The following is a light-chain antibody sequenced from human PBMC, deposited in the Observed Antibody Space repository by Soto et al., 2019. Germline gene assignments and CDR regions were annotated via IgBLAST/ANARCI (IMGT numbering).Light chain of an antibody. CDR3: QQYGSSPYT. Sequence: EIVLTQSPGTLSLSPGERATLSCRASQSVSSSYLAWYQQKPGQTPRLVIYAASSRATGVPVRFSGSGSGTDFTLTISRLEPEDFAVYYCQQYGSSPYTFGQGTKLEIK. CDR2: AAS. J-gene: IGKJ2*01. CDR1: QSVSSSY. V-gene: IGKV3-20*01.